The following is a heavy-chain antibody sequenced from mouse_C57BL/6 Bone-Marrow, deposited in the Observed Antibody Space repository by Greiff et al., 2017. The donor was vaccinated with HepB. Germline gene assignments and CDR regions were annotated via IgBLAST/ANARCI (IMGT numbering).Heavy chain of an antibody. D-gene: IGHD2-12*01. CDR2: IDPETGGT. V-gene: IGHV1-15*01. Sequence: VKLVESGAELVRPGASVTLSCKASGYTFTDYEMHWVKQTPVHGLEWIGAIDPETGGTAYNQKFKGKAILTADKSSSTAYMELRSLTSEDSAVYYCTRYSYSDWGQGTTLTVSS. J-gene: IGHJ2*01. CDR3: TRYSYSD. CDR1: GYTFTDYE.